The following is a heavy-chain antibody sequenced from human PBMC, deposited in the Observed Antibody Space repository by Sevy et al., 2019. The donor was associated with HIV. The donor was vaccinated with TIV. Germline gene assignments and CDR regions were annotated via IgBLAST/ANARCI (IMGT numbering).Heavy chain of an antibody. D-gene: IGHD3-16*01. CDR1: GFTFNNYW. CDR3: ARDRGLCTPFDH. CDR2: ITNDGSST. J-gene: IGHJ4*02. V-gene: IGHV3-74*01. Sequence: GGSLRLSCAASGFTFNNYWIHWVRQAPGKGLVWVSRITNDGSSTGYAGSVEGRFTLSRDNAKNTVYLQMDSLRAEDTAMYYCARDRGLCTPFDHWGQGALVTVSS.